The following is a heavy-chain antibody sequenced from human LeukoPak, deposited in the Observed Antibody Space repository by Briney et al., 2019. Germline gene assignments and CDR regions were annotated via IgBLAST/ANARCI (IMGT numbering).Heavy chain of an antibody. CDR1: GYTFTSYA. CDR2: INTNTGNP. Sequence: ASVKVSCKSSGYTFTSYAINRVRQAPGQGLVCMGWINTNTGNPTYAQGFTGRFVFSLDTSVSTAYLQISSLKAEDTAVYYCARGLGSSWSLQHFYYYGMDIWGQGTTVTVSS. CDR3: ARGLGSSWSLQHFYYYGMDI. V-gene: IGHV7-4-1*02. D-gene: IGHD6-13*01. J-gene: IGHJ6*02.